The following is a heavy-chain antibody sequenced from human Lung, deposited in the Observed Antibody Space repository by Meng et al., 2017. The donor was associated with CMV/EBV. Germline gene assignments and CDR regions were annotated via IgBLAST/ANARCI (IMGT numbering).Heavy chain of an antibody. CDR1: GFIFSDHY. J-gene: IGHJ3*02. D-gene: IGHD1-26*01. CDR2: AANKANSYTT. Sequence: GESLKISCAGSGFIFSDHYIDWVRQAPGKGLEWVGRAANKANSYTTEYAASVKGRFTFSRDDSENSLYLQMNSLRSEDTAVYYCTRGHSGIHIYAFDIWGQGTLV. CDR3: TRGHSGIHIYAFDI. V-gene: IGHV3-72*01.